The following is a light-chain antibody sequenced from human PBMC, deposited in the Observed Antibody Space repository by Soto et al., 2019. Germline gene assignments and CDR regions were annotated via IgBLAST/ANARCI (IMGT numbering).Light chain of an antibody. CDR2: EAS. J-gene: IGKJ4*01. V-gene: IGKV3-11*01. CDR3: QQRSDWPLT. CDR1: QSVGSQ. Sequence: EIVLTQSPATLSLSPGERATLSCRASQSVGSQLAWYQQKPGQAPRLLIYEASNRATGIPVRFSGSGSGTDFTLTISSLEPEDFALYYCQQRSDWPLTFGGGTQVEIK.